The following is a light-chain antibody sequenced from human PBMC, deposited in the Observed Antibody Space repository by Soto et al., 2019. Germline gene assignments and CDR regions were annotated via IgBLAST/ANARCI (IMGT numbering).Light chain of an antibody. V-gene: IGKV1-33*01. CDR3: QQYDELPLT. CDR2: EAS. J-gene: IGKJ4*01. Sequence: DIQMTQSPSSLSASVGDRVTITCQASQDIKKNLNWYQQKPGKAPKLLMYEASNLETGVPSRFSGSGSGTDFTFTISSLQPEDIAIYYCQQYDELPLTFGGGTKVDIK. CDR1: QDIKKN.